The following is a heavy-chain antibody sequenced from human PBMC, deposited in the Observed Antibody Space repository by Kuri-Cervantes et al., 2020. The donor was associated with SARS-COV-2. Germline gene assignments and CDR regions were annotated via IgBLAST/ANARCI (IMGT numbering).Heavy chain of an antibody. CDR1: GYTFSSRG. Sequence: ASVKVSCKASGYTFSSRGFTWVRQAPGQGLEWMGWISAYNGNTNYAQKFQGRVTMTTDTSTSTAYMELRSLRSDDAAVYYCAKVPGDGYNWNYSPLFDYWGQGTLVTVSS. CDR3: AKVPGDGYNWNYSPLFDY. D-gene: IGHD1-7*01. J-gene: IGHJ4*02. V-gene: IGHV1-18*01. CDR2: ISAYNGNT.